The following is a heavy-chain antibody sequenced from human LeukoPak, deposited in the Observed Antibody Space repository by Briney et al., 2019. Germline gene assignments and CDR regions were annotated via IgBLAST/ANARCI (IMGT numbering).Heavy chain of an antibody. CDR1: GYTLTELS. J-gene: IGHJ6*02. CDR3: APWNNVLRYFDWFPYGMDV. V-gene: IGHV1-24*01. Sequence: GASVKVSCKVSGYTLTELSMHWVRQAPGKGLEWMGGFDPEDGETIYAQKFQGRVTMTEDTSTDTAYMELSSLRSEDTAVYYCAPWNNVLRYFDWFPYGMDVWGQGTTVTVSS. CDR2: FDPEDGET. D-gene: IGHD3-9*01.